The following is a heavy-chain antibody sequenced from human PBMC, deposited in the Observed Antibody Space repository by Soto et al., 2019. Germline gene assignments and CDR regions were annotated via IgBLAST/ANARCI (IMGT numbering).Heavy chain of an antibody. CDR3: AKPPRETYEYSSSFWGPHYYYGMDV. V-gene: IGHV3-23*01. CDR2: ISAGGGNT. CDR1: GFTFSSYG. Sequence: EMQLLESGGGLVQPGGSLRLSCAASGFTFSSYGMSWVRQAPGKGLEWVSSISAGGGNTYYADSVKGRFTISRDNSKPTLYLQMISLRVEDTAVHYCAKPPRETYEYSSSFWGPHYYYGMDVWGQGTTVTVSS. D-gene: IGHD6-6*01. J-gene: IGHJ6*02.